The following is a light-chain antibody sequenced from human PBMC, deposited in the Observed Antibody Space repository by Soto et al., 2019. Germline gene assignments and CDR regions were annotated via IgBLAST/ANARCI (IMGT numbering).Light chain of an antibody. J-gene: IGLJ3*02. CDR1: TSNIGAGYD. V-gene: IGLV1-40*01. CDR2: ANS. CDR3: CLSPGSLTWL. Sequence: QSVLAQPPSVSGAPGQTVTISCTGSTSNIGAGYDVHWYQQLPGAAPKLVIYANSNRPLGVPDRFSGSESGASASLAITGLQAEDEAEYYCCLSPGSLTWLFGGGTKLTVL.